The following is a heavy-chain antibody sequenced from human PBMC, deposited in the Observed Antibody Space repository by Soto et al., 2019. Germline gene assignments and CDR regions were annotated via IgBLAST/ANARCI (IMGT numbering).Heavy chain of an antibody. V-gene: IGHV1-18*01. CDR1: GYTFTSYG. D-gene: IGHD2-21*01. CDR3: ARSEGVRGCGPWGYFDY. CDR2: ISAYNGNT. Sequence: ASVKVSCKASGYTFTSYGISWVRQAPGQGLEWMGWISAYNGNTNYAQKLQGRVTMTTDTSTSTAYMELRSLRSDDTAVYYCARSEGVRGCGPWGYFDYWGQGTLVPSPQ. J-gene: IGHJ4*02.